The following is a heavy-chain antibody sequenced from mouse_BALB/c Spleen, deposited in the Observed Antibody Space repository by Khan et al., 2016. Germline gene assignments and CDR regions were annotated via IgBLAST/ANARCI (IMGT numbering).Heavy chain of an antibody. CDR1: GYSFTSYW. CDR3: ARSHYGNPYYDY. D-gene: IGHD2-1*01. Sequence: QVQLQQPGAELVRPGTSEKLSCKASGYSFTSYWMNWVKKRPGKGIEWIGMIHPSDSETRLNQKFKEKATLTVDKSSSSAYMQLSSPTSEDSAVYYCARSHYGNPYYDYWGQGTTLTVSS. J-gene: IGHJ2*01. CDR2: IHPSDSET. V-gene: IGHV1-61*01.